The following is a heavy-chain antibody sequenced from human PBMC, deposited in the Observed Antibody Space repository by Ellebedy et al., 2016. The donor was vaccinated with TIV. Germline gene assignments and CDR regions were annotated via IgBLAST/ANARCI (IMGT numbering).Heavy chain of an antibody. D-gene: IGHD3-10*01. Sequence: MPSETLSLTCAVYGGSFTGYFWSWIRQPPGKGLEWIGEVNPSGTTNDNPSLKSRVTISVDTPEKQFSLRLTSVTAADTAVYYCARARGQYLYGSGSYFTNWGQGEVVTVSS. CDR2: VNPSGTT. V-gene: IGHV4-34*01. CDR3: ARARGQYLYGSGSYFTN. CDR1: GGSFTGYF. J-gene: IGHJ4*02.